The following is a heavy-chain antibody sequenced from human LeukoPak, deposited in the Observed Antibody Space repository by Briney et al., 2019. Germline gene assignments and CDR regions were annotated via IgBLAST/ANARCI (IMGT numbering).Heavy chain of an antibody. CDR3: AKDDILTGYNLDY. J-gene: IGHJ4*02. V-gene: IGHV3-23*01. D-gene: IGHD3-9*01. Sequence: GGSLRLSCAASGFTVSSNYMSWVRQAPGKGLEWVSVISGSGGSTYYADSVKGRFTISRDNSKNTLYLQMNSLRAEDTAVYYCAKDDILTGYNLDYWGQGTLVTVSS. CDR2: ISGSGGST. CDR1: GFTVSSNY.